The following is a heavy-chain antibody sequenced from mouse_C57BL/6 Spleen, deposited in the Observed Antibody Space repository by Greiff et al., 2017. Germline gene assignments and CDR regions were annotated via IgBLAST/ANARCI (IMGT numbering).Heavy chain of an antibody. D-gene: IGHD2-3*01. Sequence: QVQLQQPGAELVMPGASVKLSCKASGYTFTSYWMHWVKQRPGQGLEWIGEIDPSDSYTNYNQKFKGKSTLTVDKSSSTAYMQLSSLTSEDSAVYYCARLDDFAYWGQGTLVTVSA. CDR1: GYTFTSYW. CDR3: ARLDDFAY. CDR2: IDPSDSYT. J-gene: IGHJ3*01. V-gene: IGHV1-69*01.